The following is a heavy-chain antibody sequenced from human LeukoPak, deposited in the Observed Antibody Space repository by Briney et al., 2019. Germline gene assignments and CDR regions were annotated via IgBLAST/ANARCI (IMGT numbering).Heavy chain of an antibody. CDR3: ARGRPESPFDP. Sequence: ASVKVSCKAFGYTFTGYFMHWVRQAPGQGLEWMGWINPNSGGTNYAQKFQGRVTMTGDTSISTAYMDLSSLRSDDTAVYYCARGRPESPFDPWGQGTLVTVSS. J-gene: IGHJ5*02. V-gene: IGHV1-2*02. CDR1: GYTFTGYF. D-gene: IGHD1-1*01. CDR2: INPNSGGT.